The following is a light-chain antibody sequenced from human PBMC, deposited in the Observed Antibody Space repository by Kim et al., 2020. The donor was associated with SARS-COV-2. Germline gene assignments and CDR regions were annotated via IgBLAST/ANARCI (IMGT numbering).Light chain of an antibody. Sequence: ASVGDRVTITCRASQGSSSALAWYQQKPGKAPKLLIYDASNLESGVPSRFSGSGSGTDFTLTISSLQPEDFATYYCQQFNSYPRTFGQGTKVDIK. CDR2: DAS. J-gene: IGKJ1*01. CDR1: QGSSSA. V-gene: IGKV1-13*02. CDR3: QQFNSYPRT.